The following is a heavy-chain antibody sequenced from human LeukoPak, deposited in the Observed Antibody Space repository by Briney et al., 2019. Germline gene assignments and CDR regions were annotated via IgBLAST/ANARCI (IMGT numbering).Heavy chain of an antibody. J-gene: IGHJ4*02. CDR1: GFTFSSYD. CDR2: IEAAGDT. CDR3: ARSGKPYYYDSSGYYFDY. D-gene: IGHD3-22*01. Sequence: GVTLRLSCAASGFTFSSYDMHWVRQATGKGLEWVSAIEAAGDTYYPGSVKGRFTISRENAKNSLYLQMISLRAGDTAVYYCARSGKPYYYDSSGYYFDYWGQGTLVTV. V-gene: IGHV3-13*04.